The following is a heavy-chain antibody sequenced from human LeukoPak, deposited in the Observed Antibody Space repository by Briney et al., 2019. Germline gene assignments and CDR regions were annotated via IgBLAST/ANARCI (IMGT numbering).Heavy chain of an antibody. D-gene: IGHD1-26*01. J-gene: IGHJ4*02. V-gene: IGHV3-33*01. Sequence: GGSLRLSCAASGFTFSSYGMHWVRQAPGKGLEWVAVVWYDGSNKYYADSVKGRFTISRDNSKNTLYLQMNSLRAEDTAVYYCARDPMGGCYFDYWGQGTLVTVSS. CDR3: ARDPMGGCYFDY. CDR2: VWYDGSNK. CDR1: GFTFSSYG.